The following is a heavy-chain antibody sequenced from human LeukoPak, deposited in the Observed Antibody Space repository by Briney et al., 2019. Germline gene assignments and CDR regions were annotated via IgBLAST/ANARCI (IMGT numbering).Heavy chain of an antibody. CDR1: GFPFADFA. Sequence: GGSLRLSCVASGFPFADFAMHWVRQSPGRGLEWVSGIPSNNGPSTYADSVKGRFTVSRDNAKNSLYLQMSSLRTDDTALYYCVKGDWLDFWGPGILVTVSS. V-gene: IGHV3-9*01. CDR2: IPSNNGPS. CDR3: VKGDWLDF. J-gene: IGHJ5*01. D-gene: IGHD5-24*01.